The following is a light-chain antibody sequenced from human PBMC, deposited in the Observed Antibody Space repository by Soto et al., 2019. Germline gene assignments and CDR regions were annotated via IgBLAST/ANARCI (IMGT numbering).Light chain of an antibody. CDR3: QQYESSPIT. J-gene: IGKJ4*01. V-gene: IGKV3-20*01. CDR1: QTLSSNS. Sequence: EIVLTQSPGTLSLSPGERATLSCRASQTLSSNSLAWYQQRPGQTPRVLVYGASNRATGIPDKFSGSESGTHFALTISSLEPGDFAVYYCQQYESSPITFGGGTKVDI. CDR2: GAS.